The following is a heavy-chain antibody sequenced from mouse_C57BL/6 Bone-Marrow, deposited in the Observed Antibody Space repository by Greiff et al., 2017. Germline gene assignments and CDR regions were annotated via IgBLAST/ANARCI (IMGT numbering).Heavy chain of an antibody. CDR1: GYTFTNYW. V-gene: IGHV1-63*01. CDR3: ARVDLDVGFAY. CDR2: IYPGGGYT. J-gene: IGHJ3*01. Sequence: QVQLQQSGAELVRPGTSVKMSCKASGYTFTNYWIGWAKQRPGHGLEWIGDIYPGGGYTNYNEKFKGKATLTADKSTIPAYMQFSSLTSEDSAIYDGARVDLDVGFAYWGQGTLVTVSA.